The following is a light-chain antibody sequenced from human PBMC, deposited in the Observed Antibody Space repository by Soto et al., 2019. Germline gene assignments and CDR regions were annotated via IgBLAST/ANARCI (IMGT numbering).Light chain of an antibody. CDR1: GSDVGGYNY. CDR3: SSYTSSTAYV. J-gene: IGLJ1*01. CDR2: EVT. V-gene: IGLV2-14*01. Sequence: QSALTHPASVSGSPGQSITISCTGTGSDVGGYNYVSWYQLHPGKAPKLILYEVTNRPSGVSDRFSGSKSGNTASLTISGLQAEEEADYYCSSYTSSTAYVFGTGTKLTVL.